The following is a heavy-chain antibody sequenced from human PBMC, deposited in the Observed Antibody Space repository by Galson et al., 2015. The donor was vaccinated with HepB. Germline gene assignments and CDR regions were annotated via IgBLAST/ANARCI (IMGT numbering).Heavy chain of an antibody. V-gene: IGHV3-21*01. CDR2: ISSSSSYI. D-gene: IGHD2-2*01. CDR3: ARNPRWDIVVVPAASGYYYYMDV. J-gene: IGHJ6*03. Sequence: SLRLSCAASGFTFGSYSMNWVRQAPGKGLEWVSSISSSSSYIYYADSVKGRFTISRDNAKNSLYLQMNSLRAEDTAVYYCARNPRWDIVVVPAASGYYYYMDVWGKGTTVTVSS. CDR1: GFTFGSYS.